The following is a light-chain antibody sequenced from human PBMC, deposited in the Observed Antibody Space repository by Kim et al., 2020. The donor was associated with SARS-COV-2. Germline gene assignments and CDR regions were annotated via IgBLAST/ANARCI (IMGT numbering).Light chain of an antibody. Sequence: GPMVTISCSGSGSNIGSHAVSWYRQLPGTAPKLLVYNSNQRPSGVPDRFSGSKSGTSASLAIGGLQSEDEVDYYCAAWDDSLNGVFFGGGTQLTVL. CDR1: GSNIGSHA. CDR2: NSN. CDR3: AAWDDSLNGVF. J-gene: IGLJ2*01. V-gene: IGLV1-44*01.